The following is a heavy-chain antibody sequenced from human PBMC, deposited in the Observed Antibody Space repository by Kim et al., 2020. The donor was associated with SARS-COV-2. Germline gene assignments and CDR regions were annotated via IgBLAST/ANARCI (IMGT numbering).Heavy chain of an antibody. J-gene: IGHJ4*02. V-gene: IGHV3-73*01. D-gene: IGHD3-22*01. CDR1: GFTFSGSA. CDR2: IRSKANSYAT. Sequence: GGSLRLSCAASGFTFSGSAMHWVRQASGKGLEWVGRIRSKANSYATAYAASVKGRFTISRDDSKNTAYLQMNSLKTEDTAVYYCTTRRWETYYYDSSGFYFDYWGQGTLVTVSS. CDR3: TTRRWETYYYDSSGFYFDY.